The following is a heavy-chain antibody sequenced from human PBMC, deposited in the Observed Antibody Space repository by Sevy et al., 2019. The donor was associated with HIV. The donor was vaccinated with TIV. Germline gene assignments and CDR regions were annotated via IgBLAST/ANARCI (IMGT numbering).Heavy chain of an antibody. CDR1: GGSISNYY. Sequence: SETLSLTCTVSGGSISNYYWSWIRQPPGKGLEWIANIYDSGSTNYNPSLKSRVTISVDTSKNQFSLKLRSVTAADTAVYYCVRGDGIYFDGSVYYPDGAFDIWGQGTMVTVSS. J-gene: IGHJ3*02. V-gene: IGHV4-59*01. D-gene: IGHD3-22*01. CDR3: VRGDGIYFDGSVYYPDGAFDI. CDR2: IYDSGST.